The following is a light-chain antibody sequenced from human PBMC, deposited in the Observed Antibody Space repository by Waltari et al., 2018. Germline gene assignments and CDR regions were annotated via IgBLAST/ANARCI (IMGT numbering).Light chain of an antibody. V-gene: IGLV2-14*03. Sequence: QSALTQPASVSGSPGTSITISCIGTSRDVGVYNFVSWYQPHPGKPPKLMIYDVSNRPSGVSSRFSGSKSGNTASLTISGLQAEDEADYYCSSYSSSTTPLIFGGGTKLTVL. CDR2: DVS. CDR3: SSYSSSTTPLI. J-gene: IGLJ2*01. CDR1: SRDVGVYNF.